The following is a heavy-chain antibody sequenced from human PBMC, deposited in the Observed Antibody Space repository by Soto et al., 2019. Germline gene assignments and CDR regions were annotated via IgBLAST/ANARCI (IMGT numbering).Heavy chain of an antibody. CDR2: INHSGST. CDR3: ARLLLGWTWFDP. J-gene: IGHJ5*02. D-gene: IGHD6-19*01. CDR1: VGSFSGYY. Sequence: SETLSLTCAVYVGSFSGYYWSWIRQPPGKGLEWIGEINHSGSTNYNPSLKSRVTISVDTSKNQFSLKLSTVTAADTAVYYCARLLLGWTWFDPWGQGTLVTVSS. V-gene: IGHV4-34*01.